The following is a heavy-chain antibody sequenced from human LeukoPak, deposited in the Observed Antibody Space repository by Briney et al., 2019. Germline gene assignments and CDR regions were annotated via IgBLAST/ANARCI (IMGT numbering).Heavy chain of an antibody. D-gene: IGHD4-17*01. J-gene: IGHJ4*02. V-gene: IGHV3-30*18. Sequence: GGSLRLSCAASGFTFSSYGMHWVRQAPGKGLEWVAVISYDGSNKYYADSVKGRFTISRDNPKNTLYLQMNSLRAEDTAVYYCAKSAGSTVTTFFDYWGQGTLVTVSS. CDR1: GFTFSSYG. CDR2: ISYDGSNK. CDR3: AKSAGSTVTTFFDY.